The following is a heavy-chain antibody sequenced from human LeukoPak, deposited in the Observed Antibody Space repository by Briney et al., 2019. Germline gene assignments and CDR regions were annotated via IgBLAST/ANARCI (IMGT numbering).Heavy chain of an antibody. Sequence: GGSLRLSCAGSGIIFSCCWMSWVRQAPGKGLEGVASISQDGTDTRHADSVKGRFTISRDNDKNSVYLQVNSLRAEDTAVYYCATLKDSVTIFNNWGQGTLVTVSS. D-gene: IGHD4-17*01. CDR1: GIIFSCCW. V-gene: IGHV3-7*03. CDR2: ISQDGTDT. J-gene: IGHJ4*02. CDR3: ATLKDSVTIFNN.